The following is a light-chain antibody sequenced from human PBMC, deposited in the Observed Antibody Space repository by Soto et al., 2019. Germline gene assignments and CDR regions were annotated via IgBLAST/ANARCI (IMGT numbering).Light chain of an antibody. Sequence: VMTQSPATLSVAPGERVTFSCRGIRGVSRKLAWYQHKPGQAPRLLISGASTGATGIPARFSGSGSGTDFTLTISSLRPEDVATYFCQQSYSSSPWTFGQGTKV. CDR2: GAS. V-gene: IGKV3-15*01. CDR1: RGVSRK. CDR3: QQSYSSSPWT. J-gene: IGKJ1*01.